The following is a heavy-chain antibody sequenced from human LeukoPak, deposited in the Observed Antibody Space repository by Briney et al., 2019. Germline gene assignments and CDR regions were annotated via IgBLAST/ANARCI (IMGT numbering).Heavy chain of an antibody. D-gene: IGHD2-8*02. Sequence: GGSLRLSCAASGFTFSTFAMIWVRQPPGKELEWVSSIFPSGGEKHYADSVRGRFTISRDISKSTLSLQMNSLRAEDTAIYYCATYRQVLLPFESWGQGTLVTVSS. CDR2: IFPSGGEK. CDR1: GFTFSTFA. CDR3: ATYRQVLLPFES. V-gene: IGHV3-23*01. J-gene: IGHJ4*02.